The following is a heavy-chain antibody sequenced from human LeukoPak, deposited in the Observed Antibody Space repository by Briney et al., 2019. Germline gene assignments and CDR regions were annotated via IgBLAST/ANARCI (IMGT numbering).Heavy chain of an antibody. V-gene: IGHV3-7*01. J-gene: IGHJ4*02. D-gene: IGHD1-26*01. CDR2: INQDGSKK. CDR3: ARDPDSGSYFDY. Sequence: PEGSLRLSCTASGFTISTYWMSWVRQAPGKGLEWVANINQDGSKKYYVDSVKGRFTISRDNVKNSVYLQMNSLRAEDTAVYYCARDPDSGSYFDYWGQGTLVTVSS. CDR1: GFTISTYW.